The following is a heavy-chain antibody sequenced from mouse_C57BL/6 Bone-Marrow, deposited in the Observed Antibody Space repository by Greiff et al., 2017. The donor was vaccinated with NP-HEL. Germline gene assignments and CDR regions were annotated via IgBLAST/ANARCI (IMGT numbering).Heavy chain of an antibody. CDR3: ARHERGNYKGYYFDY. CDR1: GYTFTSYW. D-gene: IGHD2-1*01. Sequence: QVQLQQPGAELVRPGSSVKLSCKASGYTFTSYWMHWVKQRPIQGLEWIGNIDPSDSETHYNQKFKDKATLTVDKSSSTAYMQLSSLTSEDSAVYYCARHERGNYKGYYFDYWGQGTTLTVSS. V-gene: IGHV1-52*01. CDR2: IDPSDSET. J-gene: IGHJ2*01.